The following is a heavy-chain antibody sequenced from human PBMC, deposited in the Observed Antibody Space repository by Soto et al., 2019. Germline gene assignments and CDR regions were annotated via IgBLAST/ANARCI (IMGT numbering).Heavy chain of an antibody. D-gene: IGHD3-16*01. Sequence: EVQLVESGGGLVQPGASLTVSCATSGMTFSLFWMHWVRQVPGKGLVWVARINNDGTKINYAESVKGRFTISRDNAKKTLYLQMNSLRAEDTAVYYCAKDPTVGGYHHFDSWGQGTLVTVSS. V-gene: IGHV3-74*01. CDR1: GMTFSLFW. CDR3: AKDPTVGGYHHFDS. J-gene: IGHJ4*02. CDR2: INNDGTKI.